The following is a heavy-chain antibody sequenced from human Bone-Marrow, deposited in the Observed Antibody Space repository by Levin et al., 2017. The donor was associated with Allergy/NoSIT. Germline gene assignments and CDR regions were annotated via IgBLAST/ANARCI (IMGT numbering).Heavy chain of an antibody. CDR2: IIPIFGTA. Sequence: SVKVSCKASGGTFSSYAISWVRQAPGQGLEWMGGIIPIFGTANYAQKFQGRVTITADESTSTAYMELSSLRSEDTAVYYCARDLGYCSGGSCYSGYWGQGTLVTVSS. CDR3: ARDLGYCSGGSCYSGY. J-gene: IGHJ4*02. V-gene: IGHV1-69*13. CDR1: GGTFSSYA. D-gene: IGHD2-15*01.